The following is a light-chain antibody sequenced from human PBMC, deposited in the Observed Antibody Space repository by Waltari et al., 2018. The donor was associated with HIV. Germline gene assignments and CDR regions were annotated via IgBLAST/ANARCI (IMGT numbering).Light chain of an antibody. V-gene: IGKV3-20*01. Sequence: EIVLTHSPGTLSLSPGERATLSCRASQSVSSSYLVWYQQKPGPAPRLLIYGASSRATGIPDRFSGSGSGTDFTLTISRLEPEDFAVYYCQQYGSSPWTFGQGTKVKIK. J-gene: IGKJ1*01. CDR3: QQYGSSPWT. CDR1: QSVSSSY. CDR2: GAS.